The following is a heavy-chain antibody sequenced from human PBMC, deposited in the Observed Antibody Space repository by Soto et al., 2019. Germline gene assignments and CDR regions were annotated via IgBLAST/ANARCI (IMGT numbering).Heavy chain of an antibody. Sequence: QLHLRESGPGLVKPSETLSLTCTVSGDSITSSSYYWGWIRQPPGKGLEWIGSIYYSGSTYYNPSLKGRVTISVDTSQNQFSLKLSSVSAADTAVYYCATQEVGGTYVYTFDPWGQGTLVTVSS. CDR2: IYYSGST. D-gene: IGHD1-26*01. V-gene: IGHV4-39*01. CDR3: ATQEVGGTYVYTFDP. J-gene: IGHJ5*02. CDR1: GDSITSSSYY.